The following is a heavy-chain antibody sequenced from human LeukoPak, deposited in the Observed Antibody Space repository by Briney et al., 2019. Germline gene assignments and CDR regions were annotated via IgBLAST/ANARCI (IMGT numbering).Heavy chain of an antibody. Sequence: SVKVSCKASGGTFSSYAISWVRQAPGQGLEWMGGIIPIFGTANYAQKSQGRVTITADESTSTAYMELSSLRSEDTAVYYCAREVPDYYDSSGYYNWFDPWGQGTLVTVSS. CDR1: GGTFSSYA. J-gene: IGHJ5*02. V-gene: IGHV1-69*13. CDR3: AREVPDYYDSSGYYNWFDP. D-gene: IGHD3-22*01. CDR2: IIPIFGTA.